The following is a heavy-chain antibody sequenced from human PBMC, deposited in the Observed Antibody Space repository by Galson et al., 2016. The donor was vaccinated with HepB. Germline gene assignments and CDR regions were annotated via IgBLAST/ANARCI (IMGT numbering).Heavy chain of an antibody. V-gene: IGHV4-61*02. D-gene: IGHD2-2*01. CDR2: VYTSGST. Sequence: TLSLTCTVSGGSISIGTYYWSRIRQPAGKGLEWLRRVYTSGSTNYNPSLESRVTMSVDASKNQFSLKLSSVTAADTAVYYCARESASKYYHYMDVWGKGTTVTVSS. CDR3: ARESASKYYHYMDV. J-gene: IGHJ6*03. CDR1: GGSISIGTYY.